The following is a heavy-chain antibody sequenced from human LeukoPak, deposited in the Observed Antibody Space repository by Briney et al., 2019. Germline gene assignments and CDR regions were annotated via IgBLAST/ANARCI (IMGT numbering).Heavy chain of an antibody. CDR3: AAGFEVSYEIFNAFAL. J-gene: IGHJ3*01. D-gene: IGHD2/OR15-2a*01. Sequence: SETLSLTCTVSRGSISSSHYYWGWIHQPPGRGLEWIGTIYYSGSTYYNPSLRSRVTMSLDTSKNQFSLTLSSVTAADTAVYYCAAGFEVSYEIFNAFALWGQGTLVTVSS. CDR2: IYYSGST. V-gene: IGHV4-39*07. CDR1: RGSISSSHYY.